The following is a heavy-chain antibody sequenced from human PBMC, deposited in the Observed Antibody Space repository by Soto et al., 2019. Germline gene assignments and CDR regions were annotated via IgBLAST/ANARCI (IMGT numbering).Heavy chain of an antibody. CDR1: GGSITSYS. J-gene: IGHJ4*02. Sequence: SETLSLTCTVSGGSITSYSWSWIRQPPGKGLEWIGYIYYSGSTNYNPSLKSRVTISVDTSKNQFSLKMSSVTAADTVVYYCASSTSDHCSSISCPPGNWGQGTLVTVS. CDR3: ASSTSDHCSSISCPPGN. D-gene: IGHD2-2*01. CDR2: IYYSGST. V-gene: IGHV4-59*01.